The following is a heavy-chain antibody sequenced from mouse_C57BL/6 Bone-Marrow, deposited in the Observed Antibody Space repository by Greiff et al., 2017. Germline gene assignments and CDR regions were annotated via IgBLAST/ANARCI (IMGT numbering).Heavy chain of an antibody. CDR3: ASPKLGRYAMDY. D-gene: IGHD4-1*01. CDR1: GYTFTDYN. Sequence: EVQLQQSGPELVKPGASVKMSCKASGYTFTDYNMHWVKQSHGKSLEWIGYINPNNGGTSYNQKFKGKATLTVNKSSSTAYMELRSLTSEDSAVYYGASPKLGRYAMDYWGQGTSVTVSS. V-gene: IGHV1-22*01. J-gene: IGHJ4*01. CDR2: INPNNGGT.